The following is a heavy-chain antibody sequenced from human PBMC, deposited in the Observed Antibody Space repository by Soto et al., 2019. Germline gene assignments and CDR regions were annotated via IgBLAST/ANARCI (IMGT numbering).Heavy chain of an antibody. J-gene: IGHJ6*02. CDR3: ARDITRYNSAISSAHYFYYGMDV. CDR2: IIPIFDAT. Sequence: QLQLVQSGAEVKKPGSSVKVSCQASGDTFSSHGVSWVRQAPGQGLEWMGGIIPIFDATKYAQKFQDRVTIPADGLTNTVYMQLSSRRSEDTAVYYCARDITRYNSAISSAHYFYYGMDVWGQGTLVTVSS. CDR1: GDTFSSHG. V-gene: IGHV1-69*01. D-gene: IGHD1-20*01.